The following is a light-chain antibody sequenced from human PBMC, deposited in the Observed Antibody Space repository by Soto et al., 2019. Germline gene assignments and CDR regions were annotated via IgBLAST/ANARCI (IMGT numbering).Light chain of an antibody. Sequence: DIHLTQSPSFLSPSIVEIGTSTFRASQVISTSLAWYQVKPGKAPKLLIYAASTLESGVPSRFSATVSGTEFSLTITSLQPEDFATYYCQQLFDSPITFGQGTRLEIK. CDR3: QQLFDSPIT. V-gene: IGKV1-9*01. CDR1: QVISTS. J-gene: IGKJ5*01. CDR2: AAS.